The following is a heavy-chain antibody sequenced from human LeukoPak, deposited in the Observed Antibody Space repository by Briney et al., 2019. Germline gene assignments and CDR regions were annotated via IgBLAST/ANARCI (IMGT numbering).Heavy chain of an antibody. CDR1: GLTFDDYA. D-gene: IGHD3-10*01. J-gene: IGHJ6*02. V-gene: IGHV3-9*01. CDR2: ITWNRGSI. CDR3: AKDMGYGSGSYHYYYYYGMDV. Sequence: GGSLRLSCAASGLTFDDYAMHWVRQAPGKGLEWVSGITWNRGSIGYADSVKGRFTISRDDAKNSLYLQMNSLRAEDTALYYCAKDMGYGSGSYHYYYYYGMDVWGQGTTVTVSS.